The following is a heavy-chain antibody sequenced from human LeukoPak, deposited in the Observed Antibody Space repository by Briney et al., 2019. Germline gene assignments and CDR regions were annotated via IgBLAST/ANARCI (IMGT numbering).Heavy chain of an antibody. CDR1: GYSISSGYY. CDR2: IYYSGST. D-gene: IGHD3-22*01. Sequence: SETLSLTCTVSGYSISSGYYWCWIRQPPGKGLEWVGSIYYSGSTYYNPSLKSRVTISVDTSKNQFSLKLSSVTAADTAVYYCAIQTYYYDSSGHIGFDYWGQGTLVTVSS. CDR3: AIQTYYYDSSGHIGFDY. J-gene: IGHJ4*02. V-gene: IGHV4-38-2*02.